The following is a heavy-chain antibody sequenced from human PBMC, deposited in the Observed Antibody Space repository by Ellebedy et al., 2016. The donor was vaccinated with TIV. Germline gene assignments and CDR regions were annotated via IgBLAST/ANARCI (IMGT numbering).Heavy chain of an antibody. CDR2: ISYDGSKT. V-gene: IGHV3-30-3*01. J-gene: IGHJ6*02. Sequence: GGSLRLSCAASGFTFSSYAMHWVRQAPGKGLGWVAVISYDGSKTYYADSVKGRFTISRDNSKNTLYLQMISLRAEDTAVYYCASLQSYCISCESDVWGQGTTVTVSS. CDR1: GFTFSSYA. CDR3: ASLQSYCISCESDV. D-gene: IGHD2-2*01.